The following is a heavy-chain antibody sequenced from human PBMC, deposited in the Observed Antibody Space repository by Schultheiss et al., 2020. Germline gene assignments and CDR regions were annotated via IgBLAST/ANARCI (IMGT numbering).Heavy chain of an antibody. CDR2: IYYSGNT. CDR3: ARDRGVATSYYYYYMDV. J-gene: IGHJ6*03. V-gene: IGHV4-59*12. D-gene: IGHD5-12*01. Sequence: SETLSLTCTVSGVSISSYYWSWIRQPPGKGLEWIGYIYYSGNTNYNPSLKSRVTISVDTSRNQFSLKLNSVPAADTAVYYCARDRGVATSYYYYYMDVWGKGTTVTVSS. CDR1: GVSISSYY.